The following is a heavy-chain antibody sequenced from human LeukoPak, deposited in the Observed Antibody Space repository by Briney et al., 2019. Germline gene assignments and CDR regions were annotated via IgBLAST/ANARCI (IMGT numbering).Heavy chain of an antibody. CDR1: GFTFSSYG. V-gene: IGHV3-30*18. CDR2: ISYDGSNK. D-gene: IGHD5-18*01. Sequence: GSLRLSCAASGFTFSSYGMHWVRQAPGKGLELVAVISYDGSNKYYADSVKGRFTISRDNSKNTLYLQMNSLRAEDTAVYYCAKVSGGYSFFDYWGQGTLVTVSS. CDR3: AKVSGGYSFFDY. J-gene: IGHJ4*02.